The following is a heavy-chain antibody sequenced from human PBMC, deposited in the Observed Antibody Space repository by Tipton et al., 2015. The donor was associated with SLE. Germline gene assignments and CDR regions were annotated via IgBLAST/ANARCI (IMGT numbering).Heavy chain of an antibody. CDR2: IYYSGST. J-gene: IGHJ6*02. CDR1: GGSITSSSHY. V-gene: IGHV4-39*07. Sequence: TLSLTCTVSGGSITSSSHYWGWIRQPPGKGLEWIGSIYYSGSTTYNPSLKSRVTISLDKSKNQFSLKLSSVTAADTAVYCCARDWIMVQGVIRYYGMDVWGQGTTVTVSS. CDR3: ARDWIMVQGVIRYYGMDV. D-gene: IGHD3-10*01.